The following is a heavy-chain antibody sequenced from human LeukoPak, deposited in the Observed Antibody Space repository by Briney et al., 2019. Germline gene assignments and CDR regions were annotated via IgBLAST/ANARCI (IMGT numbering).Heavy chain of an antibody. CDR1: GFTFSSYG. CDR2: ISGSGGST. D-gene: IGHD2-21*02. Sequence: PGGSLRLSCAASGFTFSSYGMSWVRQAPGKGLEWVSAISGSGGSTYYADSVKGRFTISRDNSKNTLYLQMNSLRAEDTAVYYCAKGHIVVVTAHDYWGQGTLVTVSS. V-gene: IGHV3-23*01. CDR3: AKGHIVVVTAHDY. J-gene: IGHJ4*02.